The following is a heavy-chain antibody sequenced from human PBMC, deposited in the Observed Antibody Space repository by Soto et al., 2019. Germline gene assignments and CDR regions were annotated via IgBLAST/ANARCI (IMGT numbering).Heavy chain of an antibody. V-gene: IGHV3-33*01. CDR2: IWSDGSDK. CDR1: GFTFSDSG. D-gene: IGHD6-6*01. CDR3: VSSNRYSSSSGWGGGFDY. Sequence: QVQLVESGGGVVQPGGSLRLSCATSGFTFSDSGMHWVRQAPGKGLEWVAVIWSDGSDKSYADSVEGRFTISRDNSKNTLYLQMNSLRAEGTAVYYCVSSNRYSSSSGWGGGFDYWGQGTLVTVSS. J-gene: IGHJ4*02.